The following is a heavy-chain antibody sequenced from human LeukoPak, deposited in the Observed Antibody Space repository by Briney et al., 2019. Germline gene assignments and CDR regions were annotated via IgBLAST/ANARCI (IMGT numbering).Heavy chain of an antibody. CDR3: AREGGYCSSTSCLNWFDP. J-gene: IGHJ5*02. CDR2: INPNSGGT. CDR1: GYTCTGYY. Sequence: GASVKVSCKASGYTCTGYYMHWVRQAPGQGLEWMGWINPNSGGTNYAQKFQGRVTMTRDTSISTAYMELSRLRSDDTAVYYCAREGGYCSSTSCLNWFDPWGQGTLVTVSS. D-gene: IGHD2-2*01. V-gene: IGHV1-2*02.